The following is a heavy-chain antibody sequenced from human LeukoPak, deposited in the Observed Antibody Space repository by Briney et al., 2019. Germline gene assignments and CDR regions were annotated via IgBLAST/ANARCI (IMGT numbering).Heavy chain of an antibody. V-gene: IGHV2-70*17. Sequence: SGPALVKPTQTLTLTCTFSGFSLSTPEMCVTWIPQTPGKALEWLARIDWDDDKFYSPSLRTRLTISKDTPKNQVVLRMTNMDPVDAGTYYCARMTPDSPSFDYWGQGALITVSS. J-gene: IGHJ4*02. CDR2: IDWDDDK. CDR3: ARMTPDSPSFDY. CDR1: GFSLSTPEMC. D-gene: IGHD2-15*01.